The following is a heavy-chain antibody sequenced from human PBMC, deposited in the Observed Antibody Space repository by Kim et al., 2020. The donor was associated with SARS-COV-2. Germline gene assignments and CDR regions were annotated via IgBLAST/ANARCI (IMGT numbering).Heavy chain of an antibody. D-gene: IGHD3-3*01. CDR1: GYTLSELA. Sequence: ASVKVSCKVSGYTLSELAMHWVRQAPGQGLEWMGGFNPDYGATNYAQKFQGRVTMTEDTSTDTAYMELSSLRSEDTAVYYCATVFAIFGVVYFDYWGQGTLATASS. V-gene: IGHV1-24*01. CDR2: FNPDYGAT. CDR3: ATVFAIFGVVYFDY. J-gene: IGHJ4*02.